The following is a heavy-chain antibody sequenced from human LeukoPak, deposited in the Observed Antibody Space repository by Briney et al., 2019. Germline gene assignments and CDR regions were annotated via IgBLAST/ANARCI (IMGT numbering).Heavy chain of an antibody. CDR2: NYYSGST. Sequence: SETLSLTCTVSGGSISSYYWSWIRQPPGKGLEWIGYNYYSGSTNYNPSLKSRVTISVDTSKNQFSLKVSSVTAADTAVYYCARHVKEFGDQSGMAWGQGTLVTVSS. CDR3: ARHVKEFGDQSGMA. D-gene: IGHD4-17*01. V-gene: IGHV4-59*08. CDR1: GGSISSYY. J-gene: IGHJ5*02.